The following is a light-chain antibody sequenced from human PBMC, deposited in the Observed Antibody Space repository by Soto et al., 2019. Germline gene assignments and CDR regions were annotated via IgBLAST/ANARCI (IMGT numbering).Light chain of an antibody. CDR2: AAS. V-gene: IGKV1-39*01. CDR3: HQTYGTPPYT. CDR1: QSISSY. J-gene: IGKJ2*01. Sequence: DIQMTQSPSSLSASVGDRVTITCRSSQSISSYLNWYQQKPGKAPKLLIYAASSLQGGVPSRFSGSGSGTDFTLTISSLQPEDSATYYCHQTYGTPPYTFGQGTKLEIK.